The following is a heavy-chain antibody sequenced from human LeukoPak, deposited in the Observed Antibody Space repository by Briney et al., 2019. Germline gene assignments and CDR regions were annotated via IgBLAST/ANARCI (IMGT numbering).Heavy chain of an antibody. CDR2: ISGSGGST. CDR1: RFTFSNFA. V-gene: IGHV3-23*01. D-gene: IGHD2-2*01. J-gene: IGHJ4*02. Sequence: GGSLRLSCAAPRFTFSNFAMSWVRQAPGKGLEWVSAISGSGGSTYYADSVKGRFTISRDNSKNALFLQMNSLRAEDTAVYYCAKSGPYCSCTSCNYFDYWGQGTLVTASS. CDR3: AKSGPYCSCTSCNYFDY.